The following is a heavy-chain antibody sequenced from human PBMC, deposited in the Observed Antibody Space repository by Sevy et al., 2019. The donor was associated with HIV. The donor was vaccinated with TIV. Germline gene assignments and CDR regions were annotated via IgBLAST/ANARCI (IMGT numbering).Heavy chain of an antibody. CDR2: INPKSGAT. J-gene: IGHJ6*02. CDR3: ARESYDFWTGPVDYDYGMDV. D-gene: IGHD3-3*01. CDR1: GYTFTDTGYY. Sequence: ASVKVSCKASGYTFTDTGYYVHWVRQAPGQGLEWMGWINPKSGATNYAQKFQGRVTMTRDTSVSTANMELSRLRSDDTACYYCARESYDFWTGPVDYDYGMDVWGQGTTVTVSS. V-gene: IGHV1-2*02.